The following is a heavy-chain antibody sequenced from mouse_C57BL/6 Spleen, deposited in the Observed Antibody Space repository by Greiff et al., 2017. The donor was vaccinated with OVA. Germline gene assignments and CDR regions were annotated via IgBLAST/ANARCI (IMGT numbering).Heavy chain of an antibody. J-gene: IGHJ2*01. CDR3: ARDYYGSRAYFDY. Sequence: QVQLQQSGPELVKPGASVKIFCKASGYAFSSSWMNWVKQRPGKGLEWIGRIYPGDGDTNYNGKFKGKATLTADKSSSTAYMQLSSLTSEDSAVYFCARDYYGSRAYFDYWGQGTTLIVSS. CDR2: IYPGDGDT. CDR1: GYAFSSSW. D-gene: IGHD1-1*01. V-gene: IGHV1-82*01.